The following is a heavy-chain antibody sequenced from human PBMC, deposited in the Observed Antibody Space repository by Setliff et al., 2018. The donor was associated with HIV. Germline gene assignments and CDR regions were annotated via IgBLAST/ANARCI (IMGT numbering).Heavy chain of an antibody. CDR2: IHDSGGT. Sequence: SETLSLTCGVSGYSLTSGYYWGWIRQPPGKGLEWIGSIHDSGGTYYNPDPSLTGRVTISVDTSKNQFSLKLAFVTAADTAVYYCARYSTLTTNFDYWGQGTLVTVS. D-gene: IGHD4-17*01. CDR1: GYSLTSGYY. CDR3: ARYSTLTTNFDY. J-gene: IGHJ4*02. V-gene: IGHV4-38-2*01.